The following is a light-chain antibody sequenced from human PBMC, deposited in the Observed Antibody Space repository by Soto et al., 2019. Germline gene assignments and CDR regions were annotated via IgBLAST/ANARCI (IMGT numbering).Light chain of an antibody. Sequence: QSVLTQPPSVSGTPGQRVTISCSGSSSNIGTKTAHWYQQVPGTAPKLVMYSNNQRPSGVPDRFSGSKSGTSASLAISGLQSEDEADYYCAAWDDSLVAWVFGGGTQLTVL. J-gene: IGLJ3*02. CDR2: SNN. CDR3: AAWDDSLVAWV. CDR1: SSNIGTKT. V-gene: IGLV1-44*01.